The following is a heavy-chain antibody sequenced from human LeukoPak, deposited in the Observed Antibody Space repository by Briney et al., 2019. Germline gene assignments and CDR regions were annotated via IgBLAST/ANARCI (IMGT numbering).Heavy chain of an antibody. J-gene: IGHJ4*02. CDR2: INHSGST. V-gene: IGHV4-34*01. Sequence: SETLPLTCAVYGGSFSGYYWSWIRQPPGKGLEWIGEINHSGSTNYNPSLKSRVAISVDTSKNQFSLKLSSVTAADTAVYYCARVRGYCSGGSCSGFDYWGQGTLVTVSS. CDR1: GGSFSGYY. CDR3: ARVRGYCSGGSCSGFDY. D-gene: IGHD2-15*01.